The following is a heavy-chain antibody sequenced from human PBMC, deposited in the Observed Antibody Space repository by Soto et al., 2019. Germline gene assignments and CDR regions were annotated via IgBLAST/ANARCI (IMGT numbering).Heavy chain of an antibody. Sequence: PGGSLRLSCAASGFTFSSYAMHWVRQAPGKGLEWVAVISYDGSNKYYADSVKGRFTISRDNSKNTLYLQMDSLRAEDTAVYYCAKVLPDDFWSGSPLVGMDVWGQGTTVTVSS. CDR3: AKVLPDDFWSGSPLVGMDV. D-gene: IGHD3-3*01. CDR1: GFTFSSYA. CDR2: ISYDGSNK. J-gene: IGHJ6*02. V-gene: IGHV3-30-3*01.